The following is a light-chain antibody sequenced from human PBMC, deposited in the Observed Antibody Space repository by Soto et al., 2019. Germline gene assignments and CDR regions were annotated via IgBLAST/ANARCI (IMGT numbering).Light chain of an antibody. V-gene: IGKV3-20*01. J-gene: IGKJ3*01. CDR1: QSISSSY. Sequence: EIVLTQSPGTLSLCPGERATLSCRASQSISSSYIAWYQQKTGQAPRLLVYGASSRATGIPDRFSGSGSGTDFTLTISRLEPEDFAVYYCQQYGSSRFTFGPGTKVDIK. CDR3: QQYGSSRFT. CDR2: GAS.